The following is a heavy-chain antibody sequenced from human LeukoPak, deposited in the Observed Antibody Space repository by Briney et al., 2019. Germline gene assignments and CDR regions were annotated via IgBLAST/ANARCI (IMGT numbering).Heavy chain of an antibody. V-gene: IGHV3-23*01. CDR2: ISGSGGST. CDR1: GFTFSCYA. J-gene: IGHJ3*02. CDR3: AHSDYYGSGSYYNGGDAFDI. D-gene: IGHD3-10*01. Sequence: PGGSRRLSCAASGFTFSCYAMSWVRQAPGKGLEWVSAISGSGGSTYYADSVKGRFTISRDNSKNTLYLQMNSLRAEDTAVYYCAHSDYYGSGSYYNGGDAFDIWGQGTMVTVSS.